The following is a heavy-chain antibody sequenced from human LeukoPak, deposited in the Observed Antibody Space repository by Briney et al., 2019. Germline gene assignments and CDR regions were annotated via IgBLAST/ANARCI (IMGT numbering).Heavy chain of an antibody. Sequence: SETLSLTCTVSGGSISSGGYYWSWIRQHPGKGLEWIGYIYYSGSTYYNPPLKSRVTISVDTSKNQFSLKLSSVTAADTAVYYYARESKAYYYDGRDDYWGQGTQVTVSS. CDR1: GGSISSGGYY. CDR2: IYYSGST. V-gene: IGHV4-31*03. J-gene: IGHJ4*02. CDR3: ARESKAYYYDGRDDY. D-gene: IGHD3-22*01.